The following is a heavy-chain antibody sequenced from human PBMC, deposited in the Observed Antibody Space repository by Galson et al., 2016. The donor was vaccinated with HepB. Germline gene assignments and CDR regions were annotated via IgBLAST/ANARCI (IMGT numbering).Heavy chain of an antibody. CDR1: GYTFTNYG. J-gene: IGHJ4*02. CDR2: ISSYNGNT. V-gene: IGHV1-18*01. CDR3: ASYNWNYQSLGY. Sequence: SVKVSCKASGYTFTNYGITWVRQAPGQGLEWMGWISSYNGNTNYAHNLQGRVTMTTDTSTSTAYMELRSLRSGDTAVYYCASYNWNYQSLGYWGQGTLVTVSS. D-gene: IGHD1-7*01.